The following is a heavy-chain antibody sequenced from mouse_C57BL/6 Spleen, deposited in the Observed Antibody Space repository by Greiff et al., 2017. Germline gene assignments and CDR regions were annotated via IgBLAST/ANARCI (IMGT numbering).Heavy chain of an antibody. D-gene: IGHD1-1*01. CDR3: ARRRGSRLDYYAMDY. CDR2: LGSGGST. CDR1: GFSLTSYG. V-gene: IGHV2-2*01. J-gene: IGHJ4*01. Sequence: VKLQESGPGLVQPSQSLSITCTVSGFSLTSYGVHWVRQSPGKGLEWLGGLGSGGSTDYNAAFISRLSISKDNSKSQVFFKMNSLQADDTAIYYCARRRGSRLDYYAMDYWGQGTSVTVSA.